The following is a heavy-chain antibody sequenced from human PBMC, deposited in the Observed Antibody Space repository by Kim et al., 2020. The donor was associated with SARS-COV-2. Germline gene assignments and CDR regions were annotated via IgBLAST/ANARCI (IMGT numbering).Heavy chain of an antibody. V-gene: IGHV4-59*08. D-gene: IGHD2-2*01. Sequence: SETLSLTCTVSGGSISSYYWSWIRQPPGKGLEWLGYIYYSGSTNYNPSLKSRVTISVDTPKNRFSLKLSSVTAADTAVFYCAGLGYCSSTSRHGTFDYWGQGTLVTVSS. J-gene: IGHJ4*02. CDR3: AGLGYCSSTSRHGTFDY. CDR2: IYYSGST. CDR1: GGSISSYY.